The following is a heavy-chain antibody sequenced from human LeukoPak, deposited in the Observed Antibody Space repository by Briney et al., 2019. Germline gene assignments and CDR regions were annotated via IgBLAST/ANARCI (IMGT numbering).Heavy chain of an antibody. CDR2: VYSSGST. D-gene: IGHD3-10*01. Sequence: SETLSLTCTVSGGSISSGSYCWSWIRQPAGKGLEWIGRVYSSGSTDYNPSLKSRLSISVDTSKIQFSLRLSSVTVADTAVYYCARTPLRGATFFTSYPNWFDTWGQGTLVTVSS. V-gene: IGHV4-61*02. J-gene: IGHJ5*02. CDR3: ARTPLRGATFFTSYPNWFDT. CDR1: GGSISSGSYC.